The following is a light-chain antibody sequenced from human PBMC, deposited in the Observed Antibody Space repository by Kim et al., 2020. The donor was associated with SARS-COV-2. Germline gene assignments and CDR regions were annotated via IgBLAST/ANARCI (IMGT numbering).Light chain of an antibody. J-gene: IGLJ3*02. Sequence: QAVVTQEPSLTVSPGGTVTLTCGSSTGSVTSGHYPSWFQQKPGQAPRTLIYDTSNKHSWTPARFSGSLLGGKAALTLSGAQPEDEADYYCLLFYSGARVFGGGTKVTVL. V-gene: IGLV7-46*01. CDR3: LLFYSGARV. CDR1: TGSVTSGHY. CDR2: DTS.